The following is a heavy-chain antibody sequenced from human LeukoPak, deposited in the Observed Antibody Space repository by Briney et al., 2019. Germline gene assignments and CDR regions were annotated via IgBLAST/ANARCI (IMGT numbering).Heavy chain of an antibody. Sequence: PSETLSLSCVVYGGSFSGYYWSWIRQPPGKGLEWIGEINHSGSTNYNPSLKSRVTISEDTSKNQFSLKLSSVTAADAAVYYCARGYSGYDPFDYWGQGTLVTVSS. CDR3: ARGYSGYDPFDY. J-gene: IGHJ4*02. CDR2: INHSGST. D-gene: IGHD5-12*01. V-gene: IGHV4-34*01. CDR1: GGSFSGYY.